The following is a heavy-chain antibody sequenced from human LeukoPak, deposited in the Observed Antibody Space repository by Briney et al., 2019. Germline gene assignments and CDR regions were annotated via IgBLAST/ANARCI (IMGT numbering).Heavy chain of an antibody. Sequence: PGGSLRLSCAASGFTFSSYGMHWVRQAPGKGLEWVAVISYDGSNKYYADSVKGRFTISRDNSKSTLYLQMNSLRAEDTAVYYCAKPLYSGSYYKVASFDYWGQGTLVTVSS. V-gene: IGHV3-30*18. J-gene: IGHJ4*02. CDR3: AKPLYSGSYYKVASFDY. D-gene: IGHD1-26*01. CDR1: GFTFSSYG. CDR2: ISYDGSNK.